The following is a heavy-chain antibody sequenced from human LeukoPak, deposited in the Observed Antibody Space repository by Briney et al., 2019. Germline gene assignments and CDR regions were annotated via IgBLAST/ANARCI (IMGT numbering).Heavy chain of an antibody. V-gene: IGHV3-30*02. CDR3: AQARSSSGYGPLGLY. Sequence: PGGSLRLSRAASGFTFSTYGMLWVRQAPGQGPEWVALIRYDGSNKYYADSVKGRFTISRDNSKNTLYLQMNSLSAEDTAVYYCAQARSSSGYGPLGLYWGQGTLVTVSS. D-gene: IGHD5-12*01. CDR1: GFTFSTYG. J-gene: IGHJ4*02. CDR2: IRYDGSNK.